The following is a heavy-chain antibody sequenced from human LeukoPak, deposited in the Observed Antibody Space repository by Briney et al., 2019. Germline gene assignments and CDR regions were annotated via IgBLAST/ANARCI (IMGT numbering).Heavy chain of an antibody. CDR3: ARVVVSRIAVAGTGDY. V-gene: IGHV1-18*01. D-gene: IGHD6-19*01. Sequence: ASVKVSSKASGYTFTSYGISWVRQAPGQGLEWMGWISAYNGNTNYAQKLQGRVTMTTDTSTSTAYMELRSLRSDDTAVYYCARVVVSRIAVAGTGDYWGQGTLVTVSS. CDR2: ISAYNGNT. J-gene: IGHJ4*02. CDR1: GYTFTSYG.